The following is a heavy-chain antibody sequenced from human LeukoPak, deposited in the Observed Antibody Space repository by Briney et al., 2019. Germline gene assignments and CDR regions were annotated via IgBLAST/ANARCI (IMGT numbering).Heavy chain of an antibody. D-gene: IGHD2-15*01. V-gene: IGHV3-74*01. Sequence: GGSLRLSCAASGFTFSSYWMHWVRQAPGKGLVWVSRINSDGSSTSYADSVKGRFTISRANAKNTLYLQMNSLRAEDTAVYYCARGLGYCSGGSCVHWFDPWGQGTLVTVSS. J-gene: IGHJ5*02. CDR2: INSDGSST. CDR1: GFTFSSYW. CDR3: ARGLGYCSGGSCVHWFDP.